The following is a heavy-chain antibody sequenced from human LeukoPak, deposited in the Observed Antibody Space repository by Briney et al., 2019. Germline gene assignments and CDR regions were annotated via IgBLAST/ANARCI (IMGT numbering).Heavy chain of an antibody. CDR2: ISYDGSNK. Sequence: GGSLRLSCAASGFTFSSYGMHWVRQAPGKGLEWVAVISYDGSNKYYADSVKGRFTISRDNSKNTLYLQMNSLRAKDTAVYYCAKAPRPWVGGATGSRYYFDYWGQGNPGHRLL. D-gene: IGHD1-26*01. V-gene: IGHV3-30*18. J-gene: IGHJ4*02. CDR1: GFTFSSYG. CDR3: AKAPRPWVGGATGSRYYFDY.